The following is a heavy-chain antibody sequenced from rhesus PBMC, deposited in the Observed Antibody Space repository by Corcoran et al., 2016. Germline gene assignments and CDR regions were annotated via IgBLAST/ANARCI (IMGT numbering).Heavy chain of an antibody. Sequence: QLQLQESGPGLVQPSETLSVPCAVSGGSIRSSHLYWIRQAPGKGLGWIGYSYGSGSSTNYQPYLEYIYGSGISTNYHPSLNDRGTLSVDTSKNRLSMKRSSVTTADTAVYYFAHQSYPYCTGSGRYQDWYCDLWGPGTPITISS. CDR3: AHQSYPYCTGSGRYQDWYCDL. J-gene: IGHJ2*01. CDR2: SYGSGSST. D-gene: IGHD2-21*01. CDR1: GGSIRSSH. V-gene: IGHV4-169*01.